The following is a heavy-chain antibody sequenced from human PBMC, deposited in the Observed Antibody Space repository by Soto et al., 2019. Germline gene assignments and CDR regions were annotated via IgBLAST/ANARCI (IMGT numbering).Heavy chain of an antibody. CDR3: VRGYTGYGNFDY. Sequence: PGGSLRLSCAASGFTFNHYAMSWVRQAPGKGLEWVSIIIANGGTFYADSVKGRFTISRDNARNTLYLQMDSLRAEDTAVYFCVRGYTGYGNFDYWGQGTLVTVSS. CDR1: GFTFNHYA. D-gene: IGHD5-12*01. V-gene: IGHV3-23*01. CDR2: IIANGGT. J-gene: IGHJ4*02.